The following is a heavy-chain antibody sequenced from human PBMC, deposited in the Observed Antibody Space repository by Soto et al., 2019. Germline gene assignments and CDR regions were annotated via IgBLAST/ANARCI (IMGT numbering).Heavy chain of an antibody. CDR1: GGTFSSYT. D-gene: IGHD2-2*01. CDR3: ARGPRAAISTYGMDV. J-gene: IGHJ6*02. CDR2: IIPILGIA. Sequence: GASVKVSCKASGGTFSSYTISWVRQAPGQGLEWMGRIIPILGIANYAQKFQGRVTITADKSTSTAYMELSSLRSEDTAVYYCARGPRAAISTYGMDVWGQGTTVTVSS. V-gene: IGHV1-69*02.